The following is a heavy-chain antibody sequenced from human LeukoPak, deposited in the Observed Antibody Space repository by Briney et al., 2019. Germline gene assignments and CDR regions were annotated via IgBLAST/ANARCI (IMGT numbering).Heavy chain of an antibody. J-gene: IGHJ5*02. V-gene: IGHV1-2*02. CDR2: INPNSGGT. CDR3: ARGGSGSYFSWLDP. Sequence: ASVNVSCKASGYIFTNYHIHWVRQAPGQGLECMGWINPNSGGTNYAQKFQGRVTMTRDTSISTAYMELSRLRSDDTAVYYCARGGSGSYFSWLDPWGQGTLVTVSS. D-gene: IGHD3-10*01. CDR1: GYIFTNYH.